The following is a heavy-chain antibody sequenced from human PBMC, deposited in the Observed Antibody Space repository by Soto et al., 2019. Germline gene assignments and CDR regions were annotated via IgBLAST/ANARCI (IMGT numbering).Heavy chain of an antibody. CDR3: AKDQEWDHDPFDI. CDR2: ISYDGSLE. CDR1: GLTFSRYG. Sequence: QVQLVESGGGVVQPGRSLRLSCGASGLTFSRYGMHWVRQAPGKGLEWVALISYDGSLEYYSDSVKGRFTISRDNSKNTLYLLMNSLRAEDTAMYYCAKDQEWDHDPFDIWGQGTMVTVSS. D-gene: IGHD1-26*01. V-gene: IGHV3-30*18. J-gene: IGHJ3*02.